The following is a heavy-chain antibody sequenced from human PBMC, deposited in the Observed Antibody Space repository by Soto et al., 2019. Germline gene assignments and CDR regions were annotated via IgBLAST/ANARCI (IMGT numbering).Heavy chain of an antibody. V-gene: IGHV3-23*01. Sequence: GGSLRLSCAASGFTFSSYAMSWVRQAPGKGLEWVSAISGSGGSTYYADSVKGRFTISRDNSKNTLYLQMNSLRAEDTAVYYCAKDPYGDYEYYYYYMDVWGKGTTVTVSS. CDR2: ISGSGGST. CDR1: GFTFSSYA. D-gene: IGHD4-17*01. CDR3: AKDPYGDYEYYYYYMDV. J-gene: IGHJ6*03.